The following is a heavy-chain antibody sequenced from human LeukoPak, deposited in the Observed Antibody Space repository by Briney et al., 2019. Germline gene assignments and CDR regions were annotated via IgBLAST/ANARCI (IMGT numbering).Heavy chain of an antibody. Sequence: SGGSLRLSCAASGFTFDDYAMHWVRQAPGKGLEWVSGISWNSGSIGYADSVKGRFTISRDNAKNSLYLQMNSLRAEDTALYCCAKDTRLGDITMVRGVIRGEAFDIWGQGTMVTVSS. J-gene: IGHJ3*02. V-gene: IGHV3-9*01. D-gene: IGHD3-10*01. CDR2: ISWNSGSI. CDR1: GFTFDDYA. CDR3: AKDTRLGDITMVRGVIRGEAFDI.